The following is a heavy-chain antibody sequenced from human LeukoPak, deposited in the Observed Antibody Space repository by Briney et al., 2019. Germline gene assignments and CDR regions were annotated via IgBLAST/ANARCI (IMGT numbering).Heavy chain of an antibody. CDR2: IKQDGTEK. CDR1: GFSFSSYW. D-gene: IGHD2/OR15-2a*01. J-gene: IGHJ4*02. Sequence: QPGGSLRLSCTASGFSFSSYWMSWVRQTPGKGLEWVASIKQDGTEKYYVDSVKGRFTISKDNSKNSLYLQMNTLRAEDTAAYYCAREDHSTYAYWGQGTLVTVSS. CDR3: AREDHSTYAY. V-gene: IGHV3-7*01.